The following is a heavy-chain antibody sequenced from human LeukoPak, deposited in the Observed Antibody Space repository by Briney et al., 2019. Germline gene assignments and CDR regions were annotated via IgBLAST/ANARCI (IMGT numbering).Heavy chain of an antibody. V-gene: IGHV1-69*04. CDR2: IIPILGIA. Sequence: GASVKVSCKASGGTFSSYAISWVRQAPGQGLEWMGRIIPILGIANYAQKFQGRVTITADKSTNTAYMELSSLRSEDTAVYYCARERSYYGSGSYPSTYYYGMDVWGQGTTVTVSS. CDR3: ARERSYYGSGSYPSTYYYGMDV. D-gene: IGHD3-10*01. J-gene: IGHJ6*02. CDR1: GGTFSSYA.